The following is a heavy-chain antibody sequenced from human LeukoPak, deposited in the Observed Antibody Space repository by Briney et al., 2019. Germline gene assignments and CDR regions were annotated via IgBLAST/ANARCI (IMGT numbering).Heavy chain of an antibody. Sequence: GGSLRLSCAASGFTFSSYAMSWVRQAPGKGLEWVSAISDSGGSTSYADSVKGRFTISRDNSKNTLYLHMDSLRAEDTAVYYCAKRMTAATHFDYWGQGTLVTVSS. V-gene: IGHV3-23*01. CDR2: ISDSGGST. CDR1: GFTFSSYA. D-gene: IGHD2-21*02. CDR3: AKRMTAATHFDY. J-gene: IGHJ4*02.